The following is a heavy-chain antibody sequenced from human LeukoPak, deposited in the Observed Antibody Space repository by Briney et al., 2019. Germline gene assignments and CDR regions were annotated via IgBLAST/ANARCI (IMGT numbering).Heavy chain of an antibody. V-gene: IGHV4-59*01. CDR1: GGSISSYY. J-gene: IGHJ6*02. CDR3: ARQPPLRDFWSGFSYYYGMDV. D-gene: IGHD3-3*01. CDR2: IYYSGST. Sequence: PSETLSLTCTVSGGSISSYYWSWTRQPPGKGLEWIGYIYYSGSTNYNPSLKSRVTISVDTSKNQFSLKLSSVTAADTAVYYCARQPPLRDFWSGFSYYYGMDVWGQGTTVTVSS.